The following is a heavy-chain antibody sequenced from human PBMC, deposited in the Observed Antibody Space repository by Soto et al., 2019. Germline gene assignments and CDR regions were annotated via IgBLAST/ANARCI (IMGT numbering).Heavy chain of an antibody. CDR1: GGSFSGYY. CDR2: INHSGST. Sequence: SETLSLTCAVYGGSFSGYYWSWIRQPPGKGLEWIGEINHSGSTNYKPSLKSRVTIPVDTSKNQFSLKLSSVTAADTAVYYCARAQRGYYDSSGYYYFDYWGQGTLVTVSS. J-gene: IGHJ4*02. D-gene: IGHD3-22*01. CDR3: ARAQRGYYDSSGYYYFDY. V-gene: IGHV4-34*01.